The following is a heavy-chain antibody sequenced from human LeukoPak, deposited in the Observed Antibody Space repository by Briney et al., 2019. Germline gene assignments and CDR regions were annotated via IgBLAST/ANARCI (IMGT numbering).Heavy chain of an antibody. CDR3: AKDKSSSSWVFVS. V-gene: IGHV3-23*01. Sequence: GGSLRLSCAASGFTFNNYAMNWVRQAPGKGLEWVSVISVSGGSTYYADSVKGRFTISRDNSKKTLYLQMNSLRAQNTAVYYCAKDKSSSSWVFVSWGQGTLVTVSS. CDR1: GFTFNNYA. CDR2: ISVSGGST. J-gene: IGHJ4*02. D-gene: IGHD6-13*01.